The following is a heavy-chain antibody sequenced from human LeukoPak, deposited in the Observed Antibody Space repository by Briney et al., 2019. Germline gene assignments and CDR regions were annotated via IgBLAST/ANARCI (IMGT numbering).Heavy chain of an antibody. Sequence: SETLSLTCTVSGGSISSYYWSWIRQPPGKGLEWIGYIYTSWSTNYHHSLKSRVTISVETSKNHFSLKLSSVTAADTAVYYCARSLRIAAPIDYWGQGTLVTVSS. V-gene: IGHV4-4*09. J-gene: IGHJ4*02. CDR1: GGSISSYY. D-gene: IGHD6-13*01. CDR2: IYTSWST. CDR3: ARSLRIAAPIDY.